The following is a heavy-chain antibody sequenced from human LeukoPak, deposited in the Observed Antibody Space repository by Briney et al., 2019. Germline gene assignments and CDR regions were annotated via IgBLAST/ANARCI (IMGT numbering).Heavy chain of an antibody. D-gene: IGHD2-15*01. J-gene: IGHJ5*02. Sequence: SQTLSLTCTVSGGSISSGGYYWSWIRQHPGKGLEWIGYIYYSGSTYYNPSLKSRVTISVDTSKNQFSLKLSSVTAADTAVYYCAAQDVNWFDPWGQGTLVTVSS. CDR1: GGSISSGGYY. V-gene: IGHV4-31*03. CDR2: IYYSGST. CDR3: AAQDVNWFDP.